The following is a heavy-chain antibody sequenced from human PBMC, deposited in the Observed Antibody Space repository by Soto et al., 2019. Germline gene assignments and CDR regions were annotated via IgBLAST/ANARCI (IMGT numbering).Heavy chain of an antibody. D-gene: IGHD3-10*01. CDR3: ARHGEALRIHADSPPKVLQLWYFDL. CDR1: RYSFTSCG. J-gene: IGHJ2*01. V-gene: IGHV1-18*01. Sequence: SAKPTSKAPRYSFTSCGISWVRHSPGQGLEWMGWISAYNGNTNYAQKLQGRVTMTTDTSTSTAYMELRSLRSDDTAVYYCARHGEALRIHADSPPKVLQLWYFDLWGRGPLVTVSS. CDR2: ISAYNGNT.